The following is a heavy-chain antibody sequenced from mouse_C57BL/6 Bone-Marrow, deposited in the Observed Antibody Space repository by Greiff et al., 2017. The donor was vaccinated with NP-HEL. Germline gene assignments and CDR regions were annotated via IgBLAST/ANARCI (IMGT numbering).Heavy chain of an antibody. CDR1: GYTFTSYW. CDR3: SITTVVPGRFDY. J-gene: IGHJ2*01. CDR2: IDPSDSYT. D-gene: IGHD1-1*01. Sequence: VQLQQPGAELVMPGASVKLSCKASGYTFTSYWMHWVKQRPGQGLEWIGEIDPSDSYTNYNQKFKGKSTLTVDKSSSTAYMQLSSLTSEDSAVYYCSITTVVPGRFDYWGQGTTLTVSS. V-gene: IGHV1-69*01.